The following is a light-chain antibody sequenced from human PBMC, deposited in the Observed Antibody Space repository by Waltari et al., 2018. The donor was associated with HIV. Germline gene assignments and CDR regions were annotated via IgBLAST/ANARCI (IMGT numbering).Light chain of an antibody. J-gene: IGKJ1*01. Sequence: EIVMTQSPATLSVTPGERATLSCRASQSVGTNLGWYQKKPGQAPRLLIYGASTRAPGIPANFSGSGSGTEFSLTISSLQPEDLAVYYCQQYNGWPRTFGQGTKVEIK. CDR1: QSVGTN. V-gene: IGKV3-15*01. CDR3: QQYNGWPRT. CDR2: GAS.